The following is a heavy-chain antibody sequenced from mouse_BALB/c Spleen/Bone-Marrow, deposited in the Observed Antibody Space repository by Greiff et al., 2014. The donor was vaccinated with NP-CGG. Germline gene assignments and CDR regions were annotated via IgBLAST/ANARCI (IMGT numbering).Heavy chain of an antibody. CDR2: ISDGGSYT. J-gene: IGHJ4*01. CDR1: GFIFSDYY. D-gene: IGHD1-1*02. V-gene: IGHV5-4*02. CDR3: ARSGEKYGAMDY. Sequence: EVKLEESGGGLVKPGGSLKLSCTASGFIFSDYYMYWVRQTPEKRLEWVAAISDGGSYTYYPESVKGRFTISRDNAKNNLYLQMSSLKSEDTAMYYCARSGEKYGAMDYWGQGTSVTVSS.